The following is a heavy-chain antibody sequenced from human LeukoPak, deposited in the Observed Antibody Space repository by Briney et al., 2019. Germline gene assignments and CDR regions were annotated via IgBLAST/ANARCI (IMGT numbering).Heavy chain of an antibody. CDR1: GGSIRSSRDF. CDR2: IYYSGTT. V-gene: IGHV4-39*01. Sequence: SETLSLTCTVSGGSIRSSRDFWGWIRQPPGKGLEWIGSIYYSGTTYYNPSLKSRVTILVDTSNNQFSLNLSSATAADTAVYYCATRLSGTQDYWGQGTLVTVSS. D-gene: IGHD1-20*01. J-gene: IGHJ4*02. CDR3: ATRLSGTQDY.